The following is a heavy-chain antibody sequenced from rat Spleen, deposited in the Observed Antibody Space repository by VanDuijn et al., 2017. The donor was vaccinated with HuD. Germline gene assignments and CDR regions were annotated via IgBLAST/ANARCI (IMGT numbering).Heavy chain of an antibody. D-gene: IGHD1-6*01. CDR3: TRGGYMYTTDYYSFY. CDR2: ISYDGSST. CDR1: GFTFNNYW. V-gene: IGHV5-29*01. J-gene: IGHJ2*01. Sequence: EVQLVETGGGLVQPGRSLKLSCVASGFTFNNYWMSWTRQAPTKGLEWVATISYDGSSTYYRDSVKGRFTISRDNAKSTLYLQMDSLRSEDTATYYCTRGGYMYTTDYYSFYWGQGVMVTVSS.